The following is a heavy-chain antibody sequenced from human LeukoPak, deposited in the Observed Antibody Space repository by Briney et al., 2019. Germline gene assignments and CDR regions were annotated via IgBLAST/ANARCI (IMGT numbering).Heavy chain of an antibody. D-gene: IGHD3-16*01. CDR1: GFTFSSYW. CDR3: AKEHALWHEEGNWFDP. CDR2: ISADDTG. V-gene: IGHV3-23*01. Sequence: GGSLRLSCAASGFTFSSYWMSWVRQVPGKGLEWVSAISADDTGYYADSVKGRFTVSRDNSKNTLYLQLTRLRAEDTAVYYCAKEHALWHEEGNWFDPSGQGTLVTVSS. J-gene: IGHJ5*02.